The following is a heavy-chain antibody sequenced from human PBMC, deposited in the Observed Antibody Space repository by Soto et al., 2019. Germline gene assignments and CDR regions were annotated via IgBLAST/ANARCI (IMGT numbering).Heavy chain of an antibody. CDR2: TYYRSKWFH. D-gene: IGHD2-15*01. V-gene: IGHV6-1*01. CDR1: GDSVSSISAA. J-gene: IGHJ4*02. CDR3: ARSKQGYCSGGNCYHFDY. Sequence: QVQLQQSGPGLVKPSQTLSLTCAISGDSVSSISAAWNWIRQSPSRGLEWLGRTYYRSKWFHDYVVSVKSLITINPDTSKNQFALQLNSVTPEDTAVYYCARSKQGYCSGGNCYHFDYWVQGTLVTVSS.